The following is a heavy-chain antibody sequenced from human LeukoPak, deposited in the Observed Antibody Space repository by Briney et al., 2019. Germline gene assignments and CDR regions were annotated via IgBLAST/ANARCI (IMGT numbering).Heavy chain of an antibody. D-gene: IGHD6-6*01. CDR2: INHSGST. CDR1: GGSFSGYY. Sequence: SETLSLTCAVYGGSFSGYYGSWIRQPPGKGLEWIGEINHSGSTNYNPSLKSRVTISVDTSKNQFSLKLSSVTAADTAVYYCARRIATRPHYYYYMDVWGKGTTVTVSS. CDR3: ARRIATRPHYYYYMDV. J-gene: IGHJ6*03. V-gene: IGHV4-34*01.